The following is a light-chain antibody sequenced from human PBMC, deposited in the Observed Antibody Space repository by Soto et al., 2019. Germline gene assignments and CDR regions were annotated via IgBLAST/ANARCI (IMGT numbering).Light chain of an antibody. Sequence: QSALTLPPSVSGAPGQRITISCTGSSSNIGADFDVYWYQQLPGAAPKLLIYGNTNRPSGVPDRFYGSKSGTSASLAITGLQAEDEADYYCQSYDRSLTGVFGTGTKVTVL. V-gene: IGLV1-40*01. CDR2: GNT. J-gene: IGLJ1*01. CDR1: SSNIGADFD. CDR3: QSYDRSLTGV.